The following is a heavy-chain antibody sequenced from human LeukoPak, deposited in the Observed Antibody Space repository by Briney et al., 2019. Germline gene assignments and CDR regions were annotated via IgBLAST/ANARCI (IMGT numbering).Heavy chain of an antibody. CDR3: ASTFGVVIHGAFDI. J-gene: IGHJ3*02. CDR1: GGSISSSSYY. Sequence: PSETLSLTCTVSGGSISSSSYYWGWIRQPPGKGLEWIGGIYYSGSTYYNPSLKSRVTISVDTSKNQFSLKLSSVTAADTAVYYCASTFGVVIHGAFDIWGQGTMVTVSS. V-gene: IGHV4-39*01. D-gene: IGHD3-3*01. CDR2: IYYSGST.